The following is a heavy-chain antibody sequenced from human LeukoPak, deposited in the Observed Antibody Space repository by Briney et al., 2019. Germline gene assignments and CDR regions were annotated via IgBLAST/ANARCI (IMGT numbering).Heavy chain of an antibody. D-gene: IGHD2-2*01. V-gene: IGHV4-38-2*02. J-gene: IGHJ4*02. CDR3: AREGRSSTSCYFDY. Sequence: SETLSLTCAVSGYSISSGYYWGWIRQPPGKGLEWIGYIYHSGSTYYNPSLKSRVTISVDRSKNQFSLKLSSVTAADTAVYYCAREGRSSTSCYFDYWGQGTLVTVSS. CDR2: IYHSGST. CDR1: GYSISSGYY.